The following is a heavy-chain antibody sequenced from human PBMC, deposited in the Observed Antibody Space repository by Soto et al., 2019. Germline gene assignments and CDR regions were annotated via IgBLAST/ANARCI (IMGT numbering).Heavy chain of an antibody. Sequence: QVQLVQSGAEVKKPGASVKVSCKASGYTFTSYDINWVRQATGQGLEWMGWMNPNSGNTGYAQKFKGRVTMTRNTSISTAYMELSSLRSEDTAVYYCARGSKGSSWYAYWFAPWGQGTLVTVSS. CDR2: MNPNSGNT. CDR3: ARGSKGSSWYAYWFAP. V-gene: IGHV1-8*01. D-gene: IGHD6-13*01. CDR1: GYTFTSYD. J-gene: IGHJ5*02.